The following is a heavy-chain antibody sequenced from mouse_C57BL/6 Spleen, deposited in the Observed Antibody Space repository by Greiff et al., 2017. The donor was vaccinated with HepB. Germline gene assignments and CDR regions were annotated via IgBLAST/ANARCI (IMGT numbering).Heavy chain of an antibody. D-gene: IGHD2-2*01. Sequence: VQLQQPGAELVKPGASVKLSCKASGYTFTSYWMHWVKQRPGRGLEWIGRIDPNSGGTKYNEKFKSKATLTVDKPSSTTYMQLSSLTSEDSAVYYCARWMGTMVTTAMDYWGQGTSVTVSS. CDR3: ARWMGTMVTTAMDY. CDR1: GYTFTSYW. V-gene: IGHV1-72*01. J-gene: IGHJ4*01. CDR2: IDPNSGGT.